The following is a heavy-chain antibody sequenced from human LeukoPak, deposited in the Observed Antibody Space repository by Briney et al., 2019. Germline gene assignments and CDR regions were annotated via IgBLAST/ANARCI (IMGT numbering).Heavy chain of an antibody. CDR1: GFTFSSYS. V-gene: IGHV3-21*01. CDR3: ARSGSAVAGTAYFQH. CDR2: ISSSSSYI. J-gene: IGHJ1*01. D-gene: IGHD6-19*01. Sequence: PGGSLRLSCAASGFTFSSYSMNWVRQAPGKGLEWVSSISSSSSYIYYADSVEGRFTISRDNAKNSLYLQMNSLRAEDTAVYYCARSGSAVAGTAYFQHWGQGTLVTVSS.